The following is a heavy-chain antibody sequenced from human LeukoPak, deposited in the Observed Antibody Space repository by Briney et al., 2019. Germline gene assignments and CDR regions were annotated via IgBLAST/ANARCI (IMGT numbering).Heavy chain of an antibody. Sequence: ASVKASCKASGYTFTNYAFSWVRQAPGQGLEWMGWISAYNVNTHYAQMLQGRVTMTTDTSTSTAYMELRSLRSDDTAVYYCARGLGSYPEIPLDYWGQGTLVTVSS. CDR2: ISAYNVNT. V-gene: IGHV1-18*01. CDR3: ARGLGSYPEIPLDY. CDR1: GYTFTNYA. J-gene: IGHJ4*02. D-gene: IGHD3-16*02.